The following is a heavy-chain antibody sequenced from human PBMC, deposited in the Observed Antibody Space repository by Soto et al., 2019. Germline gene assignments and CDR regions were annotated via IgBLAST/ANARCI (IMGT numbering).Heavy chain of an antibody. CDR2: IFSGGSGT. CDR3: AKAPYCSGGSCSSSGHYFDY. Sequence: QPGGSLRLSCSGSGFSMSSYTMGWVRLAPGKGLEWVATIFSGGSGTEYADSVTGRFSLSRDNSKNTLFLQMNSLRAEDTAVYYCAKAPYCSGGSCSSSGHYFDYWGQGTLVTVSS. D-gene: IGHD2-15*01. CDR1: GFSMSSYT. J-gene: IGHJ4*02. V-gene: IGHV3-23*01.